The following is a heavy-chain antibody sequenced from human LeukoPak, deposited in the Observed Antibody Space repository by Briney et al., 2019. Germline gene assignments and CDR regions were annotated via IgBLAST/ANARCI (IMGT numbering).Heavy chain of an antibody. CDR2: IYDSGST. CDR3: ARDYSAWVAASVV. J-gene: IGHJ4*02. D-gene: IGHD2-15*01. Sequence: SETLSLTCTVSGGSISSDYWSWIRQPPGKGLEWIGYIYDSGSTNYNPSLKGRVTISVDTSKSQFSLKLSSVTAADTAVYYCARDYSAWVAASVVWGPGTLVTVSS. CDR1: GGSISSDY. V-gene: IGHV4-59*01.